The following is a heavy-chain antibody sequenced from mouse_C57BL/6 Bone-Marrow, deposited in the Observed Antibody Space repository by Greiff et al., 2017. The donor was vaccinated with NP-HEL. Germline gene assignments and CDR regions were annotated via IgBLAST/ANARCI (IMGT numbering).Heavy chain of an antibody. CDR2: IRNKANGYTT. V-gene: IGHV7-3*01. D-gene: IGHD2-4*01. J-gene: IGHJ4*01. CDR1: GFTFTDYY. CDR3: ARYWDYDDGYYAMDY. Sequence: EVKVVESGGGLVQPGGSLSLSCAASGFTFTDYYMSWVRQPPGKALEWLGFIRNKANGYTTEYSASVKGRFTISRDNSQSILYLQMNALRAEDSATYYCARYWDYDDGYYAMDYWGQGTSVTVSS.